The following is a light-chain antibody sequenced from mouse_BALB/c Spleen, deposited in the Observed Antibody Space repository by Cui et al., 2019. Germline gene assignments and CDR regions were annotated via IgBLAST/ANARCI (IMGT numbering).Light chain of an antibody. J-gene: IGKJ1*01. Sequence: QIVPTQSPAIMSASPGEKVTMTCSASSSVSYMYWYQQKPGSSPRLLIYDTSNLASGVPVRFSGSGSGTSYSLTISRMEAEDAATYYCQQWSSYPRTFGGGTKLEIK. CDR3: QQWSSYPRT. CDR1: SSVSY. CDR2: DTS. V-gene: IGKV4-55*01.